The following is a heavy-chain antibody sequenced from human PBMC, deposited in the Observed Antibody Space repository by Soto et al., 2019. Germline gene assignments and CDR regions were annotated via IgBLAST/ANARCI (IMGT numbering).Heavy chain of an antibody. CDR2: IYYSGST. CDR1: GGSITSSSYY. J-gene: IGHJ5*02. V-gene: IGHV4-39*01. CDR3: ATQEVGGSYVYTFDP. D-gene: IGHD1-26*01. Sequence: TLSLTCTVSGGSITSSSYYWGWIRQPPGKGLEWIESIYYSGSTYYNPSLKSRVTISVDTSKNQFSLKLSSVTAADTAVYYCATQEVGGSYVYTFDPWGQGTLVTVSS.